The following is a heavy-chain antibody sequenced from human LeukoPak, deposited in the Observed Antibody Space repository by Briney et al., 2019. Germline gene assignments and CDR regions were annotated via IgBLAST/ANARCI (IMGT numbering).Heavy chain of an antibody. CDR1: GFTFSSYA. CDR2: ISVSGGST. D-gene: IGHD3-22*01. V-gene: IGHV3-23*01. J-gene: IGHJ4*02. Sequence: GGSLRLSCAASGFTFSSYAMSWVRQAPGKGLEWVSAISVSGGSTYYADSVKVRFTLSTDNSKKTLYLQMNSLRAEDTAVYYCAKVRSDITMIVDSFDYWGQGTLVTVSS. CDR3: AKVRSDITMIVDSFDY.